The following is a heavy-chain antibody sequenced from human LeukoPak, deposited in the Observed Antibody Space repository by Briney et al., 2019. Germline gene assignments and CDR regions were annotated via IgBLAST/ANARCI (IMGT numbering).Heavy chain of an antibody. V-gene: IGHV3-30*02. J-gene: IGHJ4*02. CDR3: AKSFLLYYYDSSGYSYFDY. D-gene: IGHD3-22*01. CDR1: GLTFSSYG. Sequence: PGGSLRLSCAASGLTFSSYGMHWVRQAPGKGLEWVAFIRYDGSNKYYADSVKGRFTISRDNSKNTLYLQMNSLRAEDTAVYYCAKSFLLYYYDSSGYSYFDYWGQGTLVTVSS. CDR2: IRYDGSNK.